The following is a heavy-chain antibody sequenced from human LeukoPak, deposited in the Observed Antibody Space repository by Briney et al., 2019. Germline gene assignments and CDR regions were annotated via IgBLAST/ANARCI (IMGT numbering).Heavy chain of an antibody. D-gene: IGHD6-19*01. J-gene: IGHJ6*03. CDR3: ARKYSSGWYGPRISDYYYYMDV. V-gene: IGHV4-34*01. Sequence: SETLSLTCAVYGGSFSGYYWSWIRQPPGKGLEWIGEINHSGSTNYNPSLKSRVTISVDTSKNQFSLKLSSVTAADTAVYYCARKYSSGWYGPRISDYYYYMDVWGKGTTVTVSS. CDR2: INHSGST. CDR1: GGSFSGYY.